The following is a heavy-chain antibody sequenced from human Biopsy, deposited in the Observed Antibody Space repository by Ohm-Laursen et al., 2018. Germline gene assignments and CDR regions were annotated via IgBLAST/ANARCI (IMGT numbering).Heavy chain of an antibody. CDR2: IYYTGST. Sequence: TLSLTCAVYGESFNGCYWSWIRQTPGKGLEWIGYIYYTGSTNYNPSVKSRVTISIDTSKNQFSLKLNSVTAADTAVYFCARDSRGGHLNTTLITGKNLDSWGQGILVTVSS. J-gene: IGHJ4*02. V-gene: IGHV4-34*11. CDR3: ARDSRGGHLNTTLITGKNLDS. CDR1: GESFNGCY. D-gene: IGHD3-16*01.